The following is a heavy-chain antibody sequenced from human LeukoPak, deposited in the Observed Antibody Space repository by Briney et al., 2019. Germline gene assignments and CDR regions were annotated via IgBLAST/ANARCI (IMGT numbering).Heavy chain of an antibody. J-gene: IGHJ4*02. CDR2: IYHSGST. CDR3: ARDLVDTVMSHLVLFDY. CDR1: GYSISSGCY. Sequence: SETLSLTCIVSGYSISSGCYWGWIRQPPGKGLEWIGSIYHSGSTHYNPSLKSRVTISVDTSKNQFSLKLSSVTAADTAVYYCARDLVDTVMSHLVLFDYWGQGTLVTVSS. V-gene: IGHV4-38-2*02. D-gene: IGHD5-18*01.